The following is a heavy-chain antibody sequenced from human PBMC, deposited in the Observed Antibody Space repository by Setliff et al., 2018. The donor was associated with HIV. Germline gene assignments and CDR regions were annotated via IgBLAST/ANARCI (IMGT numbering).Heavy chain of an antibody. Sequence: ASVKVSCKASGYTFTSYYMHWVRQAPGQGLEWMGRINPNSGGTNYAQKFQGRVTMTRDTSISTAYMELSRLRSDDTAVYYCARGYGSGSYYNWFDPWGQGTLVTVSS. CDR3: ARGYGSGSYYNWFDP. CDR2: INPNSGGT. J-gene: IGHJ5*02. CDR1: GYTFTSYY. D-gene: IGHD3-10*01. V-gene: IGHV1-2*06.